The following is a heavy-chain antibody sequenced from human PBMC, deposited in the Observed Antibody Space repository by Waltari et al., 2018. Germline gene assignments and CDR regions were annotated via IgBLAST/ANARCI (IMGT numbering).Heavy chain of an antibody. CDR1: GYTFNTYD. J-gene: IGHJ5*01. Sequence: QVQLVQSGAEVRKPGASVKVSCKASGYTFNTYDIVWVRQATGQGLEWMGYMNPNTGDTAYAQRFQGRVTMTSDTSISTGYMDLSSLTSDDTAVYYCARAVPDFWSGLDSWGQGTQVIVSS. D-gene: IGHD3-3*01. CDR3: ARAVPDFWSGLDS. CDR2: MNPNTGDT. V-gene: IGHV1-8*01.